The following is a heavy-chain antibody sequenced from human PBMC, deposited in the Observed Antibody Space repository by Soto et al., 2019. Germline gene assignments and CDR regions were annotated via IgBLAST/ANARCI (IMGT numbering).Heavy chain of an antibody. Sequence: PRESLKISCTGSGYSFTSYWISWVRQMPGKGLEWMGRIDPSDSYTNYSPSFQGHVTISADKSISTAYLQWSSLKASDTAMYYCARHATNDSSGYSIDAFDTWGQGTMVTVSS. CDR2: IDPSDSYT. CDR1: GYSFTSYW. D-gene: IGHD3-22*01. V-gene: IGHV5-10-1*01. CDR3: ARHATNDSSGYSIDAFDT. J-gene: IGHJ3*02.